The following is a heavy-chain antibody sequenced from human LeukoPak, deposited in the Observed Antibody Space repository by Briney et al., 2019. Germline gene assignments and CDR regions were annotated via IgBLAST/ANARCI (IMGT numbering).Heavy chain of an antibody. CDR1: GFTFRNCA. V-gene: IGHV3-23*01. Sequence: GGSLRLSCAASGFTFRNCAMSWVRQAPGKGLEWVSVISRSGDYTNYADSVKGRFTISRDNSKNTLSLQMSSLRAEDTAIYYCAKDRDDSGDYAFDYWGQGILVSVSS. J-gene: IGHJ4*02. CDR3: AKDRDDSGDYAFDY. D-gene: IGHD4-17*01. CDR2: ISRSGDYT.